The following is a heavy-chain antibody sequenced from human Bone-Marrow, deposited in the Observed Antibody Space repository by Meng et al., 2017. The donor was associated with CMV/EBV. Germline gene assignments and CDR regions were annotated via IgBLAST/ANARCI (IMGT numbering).Heavy chain of an antibody. V-gene: IGHV3-30-3*01. J-gene: IGHJ6*02. Sequence: GESLKISCAASGFTFSSYAMHWVRQAPGKGLEWVAVISYDGSNKYYADSVKGRFTISRDNSKNTLYLQMNSLRAEDTAVYYCAREMIGYCSSTSCYHYYYYGMDVWGQGTTVTFSS. CDR3: AREMIGYCSSTSCYHYYYYGMDV. D-gene: IGHD2-2*01. CDR1: GFTFSSYA. CDR2: ISYDGSNK.